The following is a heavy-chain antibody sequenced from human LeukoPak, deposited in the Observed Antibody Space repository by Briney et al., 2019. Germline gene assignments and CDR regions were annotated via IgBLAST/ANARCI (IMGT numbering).Heavy chain of an antibody. Sequence: SETLSLTCAVSGASVSGSNYYWGWIRQPPGKGLEWIGNIYSSGSTYYNPSLKSRVTISVDTSKNQFSLKLSSVTAADTAVYYCARAPSSSWSHDAFDIWGQGTMVTVSS. V-gene: IGHV4-39*07. CDR3: ARAPSSSWSHDAFDI. D-gene: IGHD6-13*01. CDR1: GASVSGSNYY. CDR2: IYSSGST. J-gene: IGHJ3*02.